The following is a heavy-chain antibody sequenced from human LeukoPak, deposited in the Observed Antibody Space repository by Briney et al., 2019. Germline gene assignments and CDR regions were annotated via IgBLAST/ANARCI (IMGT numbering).Heavy chain of an antibody. V-gene: IGHV3-23*01. CDR2: ISGSGGST. CDR3: AKDPPLGYYYDSSGYTFDY. Sequence: GGSLRLSCAASGFTFSSYAMSWVRQAPGKWLEWVSAISGSGGSTYYADSVKGRFTISRDNSKNTLYLQMNSLRAEDTAVYYCAKDPPLGYYYDSSGYTFDYWGQGTLVTVSS. CDR1: GFTFSSYA. D-gene: IGHD3-22*01. J-gene: IGHJ4*02.